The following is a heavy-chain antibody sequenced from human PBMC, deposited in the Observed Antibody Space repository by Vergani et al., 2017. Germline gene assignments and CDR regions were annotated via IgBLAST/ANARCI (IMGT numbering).Heavy chain of an antibody. CDR1: GYSFTSYW. CDR2: IYPGDSDT. V-gene: IGHV5-51*01. J-gene: IGHJ6*02. D-gene: IGHD3-22*01. CDR3: ARYRYYYDSSGSLNYYYYYGMDV. Sequence: EVQLVQSGAEGKKPGESLKISCKGSGYSFTSYWIGWVRQMPGKGLEWMGIIYPGDSDTRYSPSFQGQVTISADKSISTAYLQWSSLKASDTAMYYCARYRYYYDSSGSLNYYYYYGMDVWGQGTTVTVSS.